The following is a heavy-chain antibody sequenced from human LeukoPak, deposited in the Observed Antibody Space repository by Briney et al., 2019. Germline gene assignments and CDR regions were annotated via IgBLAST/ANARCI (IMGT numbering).Heavy chain of an antibody. V-gene: IGHV3-9*01. D-gene: IGHD2-2*02. J-gene: IGHJ4*02. CDR2: LSWNGGRI. Sequence: GGSLRLSCVASGFSFDNYAMHWVRQAPGKGLEWVSGLSWNGGRIGYADSVKGRFTISRDSAKRSLYLQMNSLRPEDTALYFCARASAGFCTSIPCYSHFDYWGQGTLVTVSS. CDR1: GFSFDNYA. CDR3: ARASAGFCTSIPCYSHFDY.